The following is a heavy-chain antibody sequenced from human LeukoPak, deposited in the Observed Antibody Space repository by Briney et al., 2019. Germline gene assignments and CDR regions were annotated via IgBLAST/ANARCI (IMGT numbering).Heavy chain of an antibody. CDR3: ARDHAEGWFDP. Sequence: PSETLSLTCIVSGGSVSSGTFYSSWIRQSPGKGLEWLVYIYYTGITNYNPSLKSRVTISVDTSKKQFSLNLSSVTAADTAVYYCARDHAEGWFDPWGQGTLVTVSS. V-gene: IGHV4-61*01. D-gene: IGHD1-14*01. CDR2: IYYTGIT. J-gene: IGHJ5*02. CDR1: GGSVSSGTFY.